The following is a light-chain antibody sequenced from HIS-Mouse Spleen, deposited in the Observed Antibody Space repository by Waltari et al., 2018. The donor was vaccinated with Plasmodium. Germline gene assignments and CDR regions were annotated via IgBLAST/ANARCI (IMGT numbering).Light chain of an antibody. Sequence: DIVMTQSPDSLAVFLGERDTINCKSSQSVLYSSNNKNYLAWYQQKPGQPPKLLIYWASTRESGVPARFSGSGSGTDFTLTISSLQAEDVAVYYCQQYYSTPYTFGQGTKLEIK. CDR2: WAS. V-gene: IGKV4-1*01. J-gene: IGKJ2*01. CDR1: QSVLYSSNNKNY. CDR3: QQYYSTPYT.